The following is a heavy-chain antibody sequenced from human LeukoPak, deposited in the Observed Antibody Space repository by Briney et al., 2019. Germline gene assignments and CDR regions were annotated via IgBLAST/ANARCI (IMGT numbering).Heavy chain of an antibody. D-gene: IGHD3-10*01. J-gene: IGHJ4*02. CDR3: AKAVRSMVTGGGYFDS. CDR2: LSGGGDSR. CDR1: GFAFSNYA. V-gene: IGHV3-23*01. Sequence: PGGSLRLSGAASGFAFSNYAMSWVRQAPGKGLEWVSSLSGGGDSRYYADSVMGRFTISRDNSKNTLYLQMNSLRAEDTAVYYCAKAVRSMVTGGGYFDSWGQGTLVTVSS.